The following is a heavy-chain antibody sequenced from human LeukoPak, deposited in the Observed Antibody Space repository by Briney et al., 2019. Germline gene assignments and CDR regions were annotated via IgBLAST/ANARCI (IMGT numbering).Heavy chain of an antibody. J-gene: IGHJ4*02. CDR2: IYYSGST. CDR1: GGSISSSSCY. V-gene: IGHV4-39*01. Sequence: SETLSLTCTVYGGSISSSSCYWIRIRQPPGKELKWIGSIYYSGSTYYNPSLKSRVTISVDTSKNQFSLKLSSVTAADTAVYYCARQVAVAGPRLDYWGQGTLVTVSS. CDR3: ARQVAVAGPRLDY. D-gene: IGHD6-19*01.